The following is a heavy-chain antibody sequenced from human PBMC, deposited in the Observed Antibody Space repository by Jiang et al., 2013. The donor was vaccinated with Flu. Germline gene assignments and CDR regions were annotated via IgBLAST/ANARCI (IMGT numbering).Heavy chain of an antibody. CDR3: ARGPDIVLVVAATQPYDY. V-gene: IGHV1-3*04. CDR2: SNTGNGNT. Sequence: WVRQAPGQRLEWVGWSNTGNGNTKYSQDFQGRVTITRDTSASTTYLELISLRSEDTAVYYCARGPDIVLVVAATQPYDYWGQGTLVTVSS. D-gene: IGHD2-15*01. J-gene: IGHJ4*02.